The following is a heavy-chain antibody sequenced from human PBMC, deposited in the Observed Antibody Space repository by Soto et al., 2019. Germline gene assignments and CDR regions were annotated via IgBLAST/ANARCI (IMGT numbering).Heavy chain of an antibody. D-gene: IGHD6-19*01. Sequence: QVQLQQSGAGLLKPSETLSLTCAVYGESFSGYFWTWIRQTPGKGLQWIVQINRSGSDSYNPALKSRVIISVHTSNSQFSLELSSVTAADTAVYYCARGLITGSHYSGGWYYFDSWGQGTQVTVSS. V-gene: IGHV4-34*01. CDR3: ARGLITGSHYSGGWYYFDS. CDR2: INRSGSD. CDR1: GESFSGYF. J-gene: IGHJ4*02.